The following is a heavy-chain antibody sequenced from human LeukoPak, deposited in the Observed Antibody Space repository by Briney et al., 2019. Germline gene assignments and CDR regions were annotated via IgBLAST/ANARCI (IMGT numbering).Heavy chain of an antibody. V-gene: IGHV3-23*01. CDR2: ISGSGAST. CDR3: AKVGVAGPFDY. J-gene: IGHJ4*02. D-gene: IGHD6-19*01. Sequence: GGSLRLSCAASGFTFSSYWMSWVRQAPGKGLEWVSTISGSGASTYYADSVKGRFTISRDNSKNTLYLQMNSLRAEDTAVYYCAKVGVAGPFDYWGQGTLVTVSS. CDR1: GFTFSSYW.